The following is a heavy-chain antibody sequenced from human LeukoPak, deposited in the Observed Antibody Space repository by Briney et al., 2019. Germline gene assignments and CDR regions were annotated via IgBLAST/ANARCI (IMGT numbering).Heavy chain of an antibody. V-gene: IGHV4-4*02. CDR2: ISLTGLT. CDR1: GGSISNTNW. CDR3: SRENGAFSPFGY. D-gene: IGHD2-8*01. Sequence: SETLSLTCGVSGGSISNTNWWSWVRRPPGQGLEWIGEISLTGLTHYNPSLESRVTVSLDKSKNQLSLNLTSVTAADTAVYYCSRENGAFSPFGYWGQGTLVTVLS. J-gene: IGHJ4*02.